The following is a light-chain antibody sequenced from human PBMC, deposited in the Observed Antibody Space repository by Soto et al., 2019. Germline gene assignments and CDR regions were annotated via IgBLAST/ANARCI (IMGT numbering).Light chain of an antibody. CDR3: QHSYNTPRT. V-gene: IGKV1-39*01. CDR1: QTISNF. CDR2: GAS. Sequence: DIEMTQSPSSLSATVGDRVTVTCRASQTISNFSNWYQQTPGKAPKLLIYGASNLQSGVPSRFSGSGSGTDFTLTISSLQPEDFATYFCQHSYNTPRTFGQGTKVDIK. J-gene: IGKJ1*01.